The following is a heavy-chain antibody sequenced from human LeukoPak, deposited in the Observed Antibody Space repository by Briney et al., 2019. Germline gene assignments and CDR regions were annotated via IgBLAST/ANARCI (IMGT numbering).Heavy chain of an antibody. J-gene: IGHJ3*02. CDR1: GGSISSYY. CDR2: IYYSGST. CDR3: ARVFEYYYDSSGYSIAFDI. D-gene: IGHD3-22*01. Sequence: SETLSLTCTVSGGSISSYYWSWIRQPPGKGLEWIGYIYYSGSTNYNPSLKSRVTISVDTSKNQFSLKLSSVTAADTAVYYCARVFEYYYDSSGYSIAFDIWGQGTMATVSS. V-gene: IGHV4-59*01.